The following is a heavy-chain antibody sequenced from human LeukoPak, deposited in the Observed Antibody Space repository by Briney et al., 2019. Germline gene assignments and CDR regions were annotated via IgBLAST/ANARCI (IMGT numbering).Heavy chain of an antibody. J-gene: IGHJ4*02. CDR3: AREGSSSPYYFDY. V-gene: IGHV3-23*01. CDR2: ISGSGDNT. D-gene: IGHD6-6*01. Sequence: GGSLRLSCAASGFTFSSYAMSWVRQAPGKGLEWVSGISGSGDNTYYADSVKGRFTISRDNSKNTLYLQMNSLRAEDTAVYYCAREGSSSPYYFDYWGQGTLVTVSS. CDR1: GFTFSSYA.